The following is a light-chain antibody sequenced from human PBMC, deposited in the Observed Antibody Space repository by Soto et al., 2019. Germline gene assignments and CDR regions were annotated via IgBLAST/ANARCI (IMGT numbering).Light chain of an antibody. CDR2: DVS. Sequence: QSALTQPRSVSGSPGQSVTISCTGTSSDVGAYNYVSWYQQHPAKAPNLMIYDVSKRPSGVPDRFSGSKSGNTASLTISGLQAEDEGDYYCCSYTNIASVFGTGTKLTVL. CDR3: CSYTNIASV. CDR1: SSDVGAYNY. V-gene: IGLV2-11*01. J-gene: IGLJ1*01.